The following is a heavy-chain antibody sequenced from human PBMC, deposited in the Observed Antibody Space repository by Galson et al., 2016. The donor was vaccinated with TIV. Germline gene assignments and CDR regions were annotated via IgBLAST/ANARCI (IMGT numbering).Heavy chain of an antibody. J-gene: IGHJ3*02. Sequence: SLRISCAASGFTFSSYDMHWVRQAPGKGLEWVAVISYDGSHKHYAGSVKGRFTISRDNYKTTLDLQMNSLGAEDTAVYYCAKEENSGYYPNDAFDIWGQGTTVTVSS. CDR1: GFTFSSYD. CDR2: ISYDGSHK. D-gene: IGHD3-22*01. V-gene: IGHV3-30*18. CDR3: AKEENSGYYPNDAFDI.